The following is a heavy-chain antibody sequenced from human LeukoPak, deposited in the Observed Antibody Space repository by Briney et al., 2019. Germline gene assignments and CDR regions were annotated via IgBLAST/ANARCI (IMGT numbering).Heavy chain of an antibody. CDR3: ARVYYDSSGYNWNDAFDI. V-gene: IGHV1-8*01. D-gene: IGHD3-22*01. Sequence: ASVKVSCKASGYTFTSYDINWVRQATGQGLEWMGWMNPNSGNTGYAQKFQGRVTMTRNTSISTAYMELSSLRSEDTAVYYCARVYYDSSGYNWNDAFDIWGQGTMVTVSS. CDR2: MNPNSGNT. J-gene: IGHJ3*02. CDR1: GYTFTSYD.